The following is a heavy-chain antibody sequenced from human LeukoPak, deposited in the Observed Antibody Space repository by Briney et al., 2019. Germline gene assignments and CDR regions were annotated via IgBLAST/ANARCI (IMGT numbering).Heavy chain of an antibody. V-gene: IGHV3-23*01. CDR3: AKDTFWSGSNWFDP. Sequence: PGGSLRLSCAASGFTFSSYAMSWVRQAPGKGLEWDSAISGSGGSTYYADSVKGRFTISRDNSKNTLYLQMNSLRAEDTAVYYCAKDTFWSGSNWFDPWGQGTLVTVSS. CDR2: ISGSGGST. D-gene: IGHD3-3*01. CDR1: GFTFSSYA. J-gene: IGHJ5*02.